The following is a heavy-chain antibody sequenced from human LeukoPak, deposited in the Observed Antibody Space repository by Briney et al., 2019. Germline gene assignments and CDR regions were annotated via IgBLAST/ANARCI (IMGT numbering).Heavy chain of an antibody. D-gene: IGHD4-11*01. CDR3: ARDFLLQSEGLFDY. V-gene: IGHV4-34*01. Sequence: SETLSLTCAVYGGSFSGYYWSWIRQPPGKGLEWIGEINHSGSTNYNPSLKSRVTISVDTSKNQFSLKLSSVTAADTAVYYCARDFLLQSEGLFDYWGQGTLVTVSS. J-gene: IGHJ4*02. CDR1: GGSFSGYY. CDR2: INHSGST.